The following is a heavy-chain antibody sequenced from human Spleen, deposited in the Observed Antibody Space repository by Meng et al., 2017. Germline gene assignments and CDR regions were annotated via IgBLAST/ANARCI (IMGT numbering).Heavy chain of an antibody. V-gene: IGHV1-18*01. D-gene: IGHD3-10*01. Sequence: QVQLVQSGAEVKKSGSSVRVSCKASGYTFGSYGICWVRQAPGQGLEWMGWFVNYGDTYPAPKFQDRVTMTTDTHTNTVFMELRSLTSDDTAVYYCARGTPGRSYCDYWGQGTLVTVSS. CDR1: GYTFGSYG. CDR2: FVNYGDT. J-gene: IGHJ4*02. CDR3: ARGTPGRSYCDY.